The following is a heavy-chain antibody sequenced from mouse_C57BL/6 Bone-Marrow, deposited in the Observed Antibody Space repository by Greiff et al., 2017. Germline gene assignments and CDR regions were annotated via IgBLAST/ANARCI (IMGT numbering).Heavy chain of an antibody. J-gene: IGHJ2*01. Sequence: VQLQQPGAELVKPGASVKLSCKASGYTFTSYWMHWVKQRPGQGLEWIGMIHPNSGSTNSNEKFKSKATLTVDKSSRTAYMQLSSLTSEDSAVYYCAREIYDYGSSYFDYWGQGTTLTVSS. CDR1: GYTFTSYW. V-gene: IGHV1-64*01. CDR3: AREIYDYGSSYFDY. CDR2: IHPNSGST. D-gene: IGHD1-1*01.